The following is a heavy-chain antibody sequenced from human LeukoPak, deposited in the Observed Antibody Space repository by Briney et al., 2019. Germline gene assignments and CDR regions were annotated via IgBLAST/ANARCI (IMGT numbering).Heavy chain of an antibody. CDR3: ANLYYDSSGMLGSVRRRLDV. CDR2: ISSSGSTI. CDR1: GFTFSSYE. D-gene: IGHD3-22*01. Sequence: GGSLRLSCAASGFTFSSYEMNWVRQAPGKGLEWVSYISSSGSTIYYADSVKGRFTISRDNAKNSLYLQMNSLRAEDTAVYYCANLYYDSSGMLGSVRRRLDVWGKGTTVTVSS. V-gene: IGHV3-48*03. J-gene: IGHJ6*04.